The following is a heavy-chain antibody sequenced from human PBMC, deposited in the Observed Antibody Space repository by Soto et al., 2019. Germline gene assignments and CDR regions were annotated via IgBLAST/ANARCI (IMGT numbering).Heavy chain of an antibody. V-gene: IGHV4-4*07. J-gene: IGHJ5*02. Sequence: KPSETLSIACTVSGGSMSSYYWSWIRQPAGKGLEWIGRIYTSGSTNYNPSLKSRVTMSVDTSKNQFSLKLSSVTAADTAVYYCARDSMTRYDFWTQGAWFDPWGQGTLVTVSS. D-gene: IGHD3-3*01. CDR2: IYTSGST. CDR1: GGSMSSYY. CDR3: ARDSMTRYDFWTQGAWFDP.